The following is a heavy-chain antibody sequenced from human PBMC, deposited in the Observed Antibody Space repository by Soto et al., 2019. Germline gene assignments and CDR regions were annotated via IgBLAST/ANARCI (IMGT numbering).Heavy chain of an antibody. D-gene: IGHD3-3*01. CDR2: ISSRGTTI. J-gene: IGHJ6*02. Sequence: EVQLVESGGGLVQPGKSLRLSCAASGFTFSRYEMTWVRQAPGKGLEWISYISSRGTTIYYADPVKGRFTISRDNAKNSPFLEMNSLRVEDPGVYYCVREEGFLEHGMDVWGQGTTVIVSS. CDR3: VREEGFLEHGMDV. V-gene: IGHV3-48*03. CDR1: GFTFSRYE.